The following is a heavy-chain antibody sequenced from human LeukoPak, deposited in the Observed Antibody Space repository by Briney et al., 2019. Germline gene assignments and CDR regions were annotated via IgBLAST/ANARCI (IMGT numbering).Heavy chain of an antibody. Sequence: ASVKVSCKASGYTFTSYARNWVRQAPGQGLEWMGWINTNTGNPTYAQGFTGRPVFSLATSVSTAYLQISSLKAEDTAVYYCARGLRDLKGSGWYYFDYWGQGTLVTVSS. D-gene: IGHD6-19*01. CDR3: ARGLRDLKGSGWYYFDY. CDR2: INTNTGNP. V-gene: IGHV7-4-1*02. CDR1: GYTFTSYA. J-gene: IGHJ4*02.